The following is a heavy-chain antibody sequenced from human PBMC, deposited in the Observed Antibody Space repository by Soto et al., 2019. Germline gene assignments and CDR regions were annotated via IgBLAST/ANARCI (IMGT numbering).Heavy chain of an antibody. Sequence: GASVKVCCKASGYTFTSYGSRWVRQAHGQGLEWMGWISAYNGNTNYAQKLQGRVTMTTDTSTSTAYMELRSLRSDDTAVYYYARACSSTSCRTAADYWGQGTLVTVSS. CDR2: ISAYNGNT. V-gene: IGHV1-18*01. D-gene: IGHD2-2*01. CDR1: GYTFTSYG. J-gene: IGHJ4*02. CDR3: ARACSSTSCRTAADY.